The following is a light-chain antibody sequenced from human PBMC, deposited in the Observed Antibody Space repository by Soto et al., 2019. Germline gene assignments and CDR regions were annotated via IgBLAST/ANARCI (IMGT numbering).Light chain of an antibody. V-gene: IGKV3-15*01. J-gene: IGKJ4*01. CDR3: QQYNDWPALT. Sequence: ETVMTQSPATLSVSPGERATLSCRASQSVGSNVARYQQKPGQAPRLLIHAASTRATGIPTRFSGSGSGTEFTLTINRLQSEDFAVYYCQQYNDWPALTFGGGTKVEMK. CDR1: QSVGSN. CDR2: AAS.